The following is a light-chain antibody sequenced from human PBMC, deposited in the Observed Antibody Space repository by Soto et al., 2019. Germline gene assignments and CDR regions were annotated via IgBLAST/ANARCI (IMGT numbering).Light chain of an antibody. V-gene: IGLV2-14*01. Sequence: QCVLTQPASVSGSPGQSITISCTGTSSDVGGYNYVSWYQQHPGKAPKLMIYDVSNRPSGVSNRFSGSKSGNTASLTISGLQAEDEADYYCSSYTSSSTYVLGTGTKVTVL. CDR3: SSYTSSSTYV. CDR1: SSDVGGYNY. J-gene: IGLJ1*01. CDR2: DVS.